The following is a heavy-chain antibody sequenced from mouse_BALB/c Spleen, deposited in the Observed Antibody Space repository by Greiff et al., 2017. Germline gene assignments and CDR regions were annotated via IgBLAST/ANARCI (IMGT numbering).Heavy chain of an antibody. CDR1: GYSITSDYA. CDR2: ISYSGST. D-gene: IGHD1-1*01. J-gene: IGHJ1*01. V-gene: IGHV3-2*02. Sequence: ESGPGLVKPSQSLSLTCTVTGYSITSDYAWNWIRQFPGNKLEWMGYISYSGSTSYNPSLKSRISITRDTSKNQFFLQLNSVTTEDTATYYCARLDYYGSSYGYFDVWGAGTTVTVSS. CDR3: ARLDYYGSSYGYFDV.